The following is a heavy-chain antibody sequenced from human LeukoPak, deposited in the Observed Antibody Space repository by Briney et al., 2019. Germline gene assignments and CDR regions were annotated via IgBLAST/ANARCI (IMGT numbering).Heavy chain of an antibody. CDR1: GGSISSNSYY. D-gene: IGHD3-16*01. CDR2: INHSGST. J-gene: IGHJ4*02. Sequence: PSETLSLTCAVSGGSISSNSYYWGWIRQPPGKGLEWIGEINHSGSTNYNPSLKSRVTISVDTSKNQFSLKLSSVTAADTAVYYCARGVYYFDYWGQGTLVTVSS. CDR3: ARGVYYFDY. V-gene: IGHV4-39*07.